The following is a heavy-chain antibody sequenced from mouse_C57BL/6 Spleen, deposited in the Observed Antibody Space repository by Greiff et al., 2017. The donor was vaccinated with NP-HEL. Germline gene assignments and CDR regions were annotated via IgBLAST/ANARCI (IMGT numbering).Heavy chain of an antibody. CDR2: ISSGGSYT. J-gene: IGHJ3*01. CDR3: ARHEGYDGYKS. CDR1: GFTFSSYG. Sequence: EVQVVESGGDLVKPGGSLKLSCAASGFTFSSYGMSWVRQTPDKRLEWVATISSGGSYTYYPDSVKGRFTISRDNAKNTLYLQMSSLKSEDTAMYYCARHEGYDGYKSWGQGTLVTVSA. D-gene: IGHD2-3*01. V-gene: IGHV5-6*01.